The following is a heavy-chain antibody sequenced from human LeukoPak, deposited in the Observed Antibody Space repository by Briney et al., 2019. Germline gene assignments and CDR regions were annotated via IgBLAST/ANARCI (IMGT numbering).Heavy chain of an antibody. J-gene: IGHJ3*02. CDR1: GGSFSGYY. Sequence: SETLSLTCAVYGGSFSGYYWSWIRQHPGKGLEWIGYVYYSGSTYYNPSLKSRVTISVDTSKNQFSLKLTSVTAADTAVYYCASGRAGYNLGAFDIWGQGTMVTVSS. CDR3: ASGRAGYNLGAFDI. D-gene: IGHD5-24*01. CDR2: VYYSGST. V-gene: IGHV4-31*11.